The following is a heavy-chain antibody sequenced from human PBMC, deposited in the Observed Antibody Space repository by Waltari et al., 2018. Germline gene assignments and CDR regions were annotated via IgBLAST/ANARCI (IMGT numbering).Heavy chain of an antibody. CDR3: ARSNYGDYDYYYYYYMDV. V-gene: IGHV4-30-4*08. CDR1: GGSISSGDYY. CDR2: IYYSGST. J-gene: IGHJ6*03. D-gene: IGHD4-17*01. Sequence: QVQLQESGPGLVKPSQTLSLTCTVSGGSISSGDYYWSWIRQPPGKGLEWIGYIYYSGSTYYNPSLKSRVTISVDTSKNQFSLKLSSVTAADTAVYYCARSNYGDYDYYYYYYMDVWGKGTTVTVSS.